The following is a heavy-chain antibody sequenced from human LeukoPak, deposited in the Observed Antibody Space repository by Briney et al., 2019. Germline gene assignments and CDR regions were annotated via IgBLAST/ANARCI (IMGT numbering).Heavy chain of an antibody. Sequence: ASVKVSRKASGGTFSSYAISWVRQAPGQGLEWMGRIIPIFGTANYAQKFQGRVTITTDESTSTAYMELSSLRSEDTAVYYCATEPTIYDFWSGSMYYFDYWGQGTLVTVLS. CDR1: GGTFSSYA. CDR3: ATEPTIYDFWSGSMYYFDY. V-gene: IGHV1-69*05. D-gene: IGHD3-3*01. J-gene: IGHJ4*02. CDR2: IIPIFGTA.